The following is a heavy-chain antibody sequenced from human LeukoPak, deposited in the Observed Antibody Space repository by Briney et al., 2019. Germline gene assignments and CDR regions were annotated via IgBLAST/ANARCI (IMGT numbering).Heavy chain of an antibody. Sequence: SETLSLTCTVSGGSISSYYWSWIRQPPGKGLEGMGYIYYSGRTNYNPSLKSRVTISVDTSKNQFSLKLSSVTAADTAVYYCARDLMFDYWGQGTLVTVSS. J-gene: IGHJ4*02. CDR1: GGSISSYY. CDR2: IYYSGRT. CDR3: ARDLMFDY. D-gene: IGHD3-16*01. V-gene: IGHV4-59*01.